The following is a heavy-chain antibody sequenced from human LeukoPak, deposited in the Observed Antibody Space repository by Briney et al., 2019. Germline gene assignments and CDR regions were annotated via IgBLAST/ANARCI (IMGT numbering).Heavy chain of an antibody. Sequence: PGGSLRLSCAASGFTFSSYSMNWVRQAPGKGLEWVAVISYDGSNKYYADSVKGRFTISRDNSKNTLYLQMNSLRAEDTAVYYCARENYGGNLYFDYWGQGTLVTVSS. CDR1: GFTFSSYS. V-gene: IGHV3-30*03. CDR2: ISYDGSNK. D-gene: IGHD4-23*01. CDR3: ARENYGGNLYFDY. J-gene: IGHJ4*02.